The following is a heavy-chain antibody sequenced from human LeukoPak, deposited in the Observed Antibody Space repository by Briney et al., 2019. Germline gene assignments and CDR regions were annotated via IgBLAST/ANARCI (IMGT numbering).Heavy chain of an antibody. D-gene: IGHD3-3*01. Sequence: ASVKVSCKASGYTFTGYYIHWVRQAPGQGLEWMGWISAYNGNTNYAQKLQGRVTMTTDTSTSTAYMELRSLRSDDTAVYYCARDLDFWSGYYTKRLHYYYYMDVWGKGTTVTVSS. J-gene: IGHJ6*03. V-gene: IGHV1-18*04. CDR2: ISAYNGNT. CDR1: GYTFTGYY. CDR3: ARDLDFWSGYYTKRLHYYYYMDV.